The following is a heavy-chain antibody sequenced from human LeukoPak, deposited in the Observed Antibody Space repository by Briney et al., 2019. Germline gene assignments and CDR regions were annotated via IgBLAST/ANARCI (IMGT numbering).Heavy chain of an antibody. CDR1: GGSISSSSYH. V-gene: IGHV4-61*01. CDR2: IYYSGNA. Sequence: PSETLSLTCTVSGGSISSSSYHWVWIRQPPGKGLEWIGHIYYSGNANYNPSLKSRVTISVDTSKNQFSLKLSSVTAADTAAYYCARDIGGATYFDYWGQGTLVTVSS. J-gene: IGHJ4*02. CDR3: ARDIGGATYFDY. D-gene: IGHD1-26*01.